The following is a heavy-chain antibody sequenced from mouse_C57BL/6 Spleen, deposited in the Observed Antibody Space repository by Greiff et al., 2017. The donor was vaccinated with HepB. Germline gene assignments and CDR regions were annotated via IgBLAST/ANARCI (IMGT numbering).Heavy chain of an antibody. J-gene: IGHJ4*01. V-gene: IGHV1-82*01. CDR3: ARTGTAMDY. Sequence: QVQLKESGPELVKPGASVKISCKASGYAFSSSWMNWVKQRPGKGLEWIGRIYPGDGDTNYNGKFKGKATLTADKSSSTAYMQLSSLTSEDSAVYFCARTGTAMDYWGQGTSVTVSS. D-gene: IGHD4-1*01. CDR1: GYAFSSSW. CDR2: IYPGDGDT.